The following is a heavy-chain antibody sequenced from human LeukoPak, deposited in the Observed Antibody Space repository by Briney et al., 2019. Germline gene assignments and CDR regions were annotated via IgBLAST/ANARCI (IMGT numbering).Heavy chain of an antibody. CDR3: ARASQDYYDSSDRGYFDH. CDR2: INPNSGGT. D-gene: IGHD3-22*01. Sequence: ASVKVSCKASGYTFTGYYMHWVRQAPGQGLEWMGRINPNSGGTNYAQKFQGRVTMTRDRSISTAYMELSSLRSDDTAVYYCARASQDYYDSSDRGYFDHWGQGTLVTVSS. V-gene: IGHV1-2*06. J-gene: IGHJ4*02. CDR1: GYTFTGYY.